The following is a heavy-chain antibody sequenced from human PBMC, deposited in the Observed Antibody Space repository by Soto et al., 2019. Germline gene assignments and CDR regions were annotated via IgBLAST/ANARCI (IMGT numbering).Heavy chain of an antibody. J-gene: IGHJ5*02. D-gene: IGHD3-22*01. V-gene: IGHV5-51*01. CDR3: ARQEGYYDSTGYHNWFDP. CDR1: GYSFTNYW. Sequence: EVQLVQSGAVVKKPGESLKISCKGSGYSFTNYWIAWVRQMPGKGLEWMGIIYPGDSDTRYSPSFQGQVTISADKSISTAYLQWSSLKASDTAMYYCARQEGYYDSTGYHNWFDPWGQGTLVTVSS. CDR2: IYPGDSDT.